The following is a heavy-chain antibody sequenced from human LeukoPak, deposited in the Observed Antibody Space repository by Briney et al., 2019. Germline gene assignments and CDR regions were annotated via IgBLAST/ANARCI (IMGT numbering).Heavy chain of an antibody. CDR3: ARRNWGTESVESYSFDC. J-gene: IGHJ4*02. CDR2: ISGSGAET. V-gene: IGHV3-23*01. D-gene: IGHD7-27*01. CDR1: GFSFSRYA. Sequence: PGGSLRLSCAASGFSFSRYALNWVRQAPGKGLEWVSTISGSGAETFYAASVKGRFTISRDNSKNTLYLQMNSLRAEDTAVYYCARRNWGTESVESYSFDCWGQGTLVTVSS.